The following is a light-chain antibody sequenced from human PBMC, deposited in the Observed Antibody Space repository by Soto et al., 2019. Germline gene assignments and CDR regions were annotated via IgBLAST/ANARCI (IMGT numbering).Light chain of an antibody. J-gene: IGKJ4*01. CDR3: QQSYGTPLT. V-gene: IGKV4-1*01. CDR2: WAS. Sequence: DIVMTQSPEYLAVSLGERATINCKSSQSVLYSPNNKNYLAWYQQKPGQPPKLLIYWASTRESGVPDRFSGSGSGTDFTLTISSLQAEDVALYYCQQSYGTPLTFGGGTKVEIK. CDR1: QSVLYSPNNKNY.